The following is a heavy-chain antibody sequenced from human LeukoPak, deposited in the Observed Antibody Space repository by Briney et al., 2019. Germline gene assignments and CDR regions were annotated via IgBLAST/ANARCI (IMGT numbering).Heavy chain of an antibody. CDR3: ARRCSRYYGSRAYRKYYFDY. J-gene: IGHJ4*02. CDR2: INHSGTT. V-gene: IGHV4-34*01. CDR1: GGSFSGYY. D-gene: IGHD3-10*01. Sequence: PSETLSLTCAVYGGSFSGYYWSCIRQPPGKGLEWIGEINHSGTTNYSPSLKSRVTILVDTSKTQFSLKMTSVTGEETAMYYCARRCSRYYGSRAYRKYYFDYWGQGTPVTVSS.